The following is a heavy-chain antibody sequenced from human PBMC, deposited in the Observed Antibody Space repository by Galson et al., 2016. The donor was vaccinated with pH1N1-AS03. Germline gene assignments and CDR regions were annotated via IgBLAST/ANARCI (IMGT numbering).Heavy chain of an antibody. CDR3: ARDYPYWSSSSIDY. J-gene: IGHJ4*01. CDR2: ISSDGSNT. CDR1: GFTFSTYP. Sequence: SLRLSCAASGFTFSTYPIHWVRQAPGKGLEWVAVISSDGSNTYYADSVKGRFTISRDNSKNTLYLQMNSLGLEDTAVYYCARDYPYWSSSSIDYWGHGTLVTVSS. D-gene: IGHD6-6*01. V-gene: IGHV3-30-3*01.